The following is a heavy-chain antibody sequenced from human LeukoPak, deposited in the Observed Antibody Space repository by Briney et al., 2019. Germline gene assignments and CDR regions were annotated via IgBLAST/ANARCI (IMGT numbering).Heavy chain of an antibody. CDR2: INAGNGNT. Sequence: ASVKVSCKASGYTFTSYATDWVRQAPGQTLEWMGWINAGNGNTKYSQKFQGRVTITRDRSASTVYMELSSLRSEDTAVYYCARADRDGMDVWGQGTTVTVSS. J-gene: IGHJ6*02. V-gene: IGHV1-3*01. CDR3: ARADRDGMDV. CDR1: GYTFTSYA.